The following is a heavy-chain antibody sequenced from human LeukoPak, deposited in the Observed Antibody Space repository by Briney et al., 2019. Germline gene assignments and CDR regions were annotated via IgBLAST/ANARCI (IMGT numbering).Heavy chain of an antibody. CDR3: ARRYFDY. Sequence: GGSLRLSCAASGFTFSGYSLNWVRRAPGKGLEWVGHIKNDGSETFYLDSLKGRFTISRDNAKNSLYLQMNSLRAEDTAIYYCARRYFDYWGQGTLVTVSS. V-gene: IGHV3-7*03. CDR2: IKNDGSET. J-gene: IGHJ4*02. CDR1: GFTFSGYS.